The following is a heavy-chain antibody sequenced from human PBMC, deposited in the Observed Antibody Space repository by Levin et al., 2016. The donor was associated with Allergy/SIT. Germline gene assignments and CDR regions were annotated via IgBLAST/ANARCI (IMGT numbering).Heavy chain of an antibody. CDR3: ARDRGMYSSSWYGVNAFDI. CDR2: IWYDGSNK. J-gene: IGHJ3*02. V-gene: IGHV3-33*01. Sequence: GGSLRLSCAASGFTFSSYGMHWVRQAPGKGLEWVAVIWYDGSNKYYADSVKGRFTISRDNSKNTLYLQMNSLRAEDTAVYYCARDRGMYSSSWYGVNAFDIWGQGTVVTVSS. CDR1: GFTFSSYG. D-gene: IGHD6-13*01.